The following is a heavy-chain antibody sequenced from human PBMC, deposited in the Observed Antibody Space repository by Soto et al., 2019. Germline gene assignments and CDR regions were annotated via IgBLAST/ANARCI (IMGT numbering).Heavy chain of an antibody. CDR2: IYHSGST. D-gene: IGHD3-9*01. CDR1: SGSISSSNW. Sequence: QVQLQESGPGLVKPSGTLSLTCAVSSGSISSSNWWSWVRQPPGKGLEWIGEIYHSGSTNYNPSLKSRVTISVDKTKIQFSLKLSSVTAADTAVYYCARVTKYYDILTGYGSYGNWFDPWGQGTLVTVSS. J-gene: IGHJ5*02. CDR3: ARVTKYYDILTGYGSYGNWFDP. V-gene: IGHV4-4*02.